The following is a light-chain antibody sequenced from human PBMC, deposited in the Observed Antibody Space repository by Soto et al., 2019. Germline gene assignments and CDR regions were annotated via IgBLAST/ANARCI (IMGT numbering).Light chain of an antibody. CDR2: DVS. CDR1: SSDVGSYNR. V-gene: IGLV2-18*02. J-gene: IGLJ1*01. CDR3: SSYTSSNTYV. Sequence: QSALTQPPSVSGSPGQSVTISCTGTSSDVGSYNRVSWYQQPPGTAPKLMIYDVSNRPSGVPDRFSGSKSGNTASLTISGLQAEDEADYYWSSYTSSNTYVFGTGTKVTVL.